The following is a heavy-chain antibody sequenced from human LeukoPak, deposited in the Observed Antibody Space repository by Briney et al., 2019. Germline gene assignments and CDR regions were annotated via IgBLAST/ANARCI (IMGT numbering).Heavy chain of an antibody. CDR2: ISVNNGNT. D-gene: IGHD1-1*01. J-gene: IGHJ3*02. CDR3: ARGLQLERRGRFFPLHI. V-gene: IGHV1-18*01. CDR1: GYTFTSYG. Sequence: ASVKVSCKASGYTFTSYGINWVRQAPGQGLEWMGWISVNNGNTNYAQKLQGRVTMTTDTSTSTAYMELRSLRSDDTAVYYCARGLQLERRGRFFPLHIWGQGTMVTVSS.